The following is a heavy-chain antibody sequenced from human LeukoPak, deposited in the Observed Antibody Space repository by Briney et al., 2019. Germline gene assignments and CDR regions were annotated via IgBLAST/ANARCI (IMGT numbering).Heavy chain of an antibody. J-gene: IGHJ3*02. CDR1: GLSVRSYA. CDR3: ARRNYYVSSGYFSGDAFDI. CDR2: ISSNGGST. D-gene: IGHD3-22*01. Sequence: GGSLRLSCVASGLSVRSYAMHWVRQAPGKGLEFVSAISSNGGSTYYAKSVKGRFTVSRDNSKNTLSLQMGSLRAEDMAVYYCARRNYYVSSGYFSGDAFDIWGQGTMVTVSS. V-gene: IGHV3-64*01.